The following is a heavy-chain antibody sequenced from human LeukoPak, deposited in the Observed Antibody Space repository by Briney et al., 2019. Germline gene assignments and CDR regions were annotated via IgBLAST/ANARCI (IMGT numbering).Heavy chain of an antibody. J-gene: IGHJ4*02. Sequence: ASVKVSCKASGYTFTSYDINWVRQATGQGLEWMGWMNPNSGNTGYAQKFRGRVTMTRNTSISTAYMELSSLRSEDTAVYYCAISPGSGYYYPYRTINYYFDYWGQGTLVTVSS. D-gene: IGHD3-22*01. CDR3: AISPGSGYYYPYRTINYYFDY. CDR1: GYTFTSYD. V-gene: IGHV1-8*01. CDR2: MNPNSGNT.